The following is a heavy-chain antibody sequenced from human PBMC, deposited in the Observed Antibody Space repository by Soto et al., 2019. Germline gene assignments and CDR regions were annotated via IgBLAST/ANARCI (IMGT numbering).Heavy chain of an antibody. J-gene: IGHJ6*02. V-gene: IGHV3-23*01. CDR3: AKGPTIFGVVTLAWDFYDGIGV. Sequence: LRLSCAASGFTFSTYGMSWVRQAPGKGMEWVSALTGTGSRTYYADSVKVRFTISRDNSKHTLYLQMNSLRADDTAVYYCAKGPTIFGVVTLAWDFYDGIGVWGHWTTGTVSS. CDR1: GFTFSTYG. CDR2: LTGTGSRT. D-gene: IGHD3-3*01.